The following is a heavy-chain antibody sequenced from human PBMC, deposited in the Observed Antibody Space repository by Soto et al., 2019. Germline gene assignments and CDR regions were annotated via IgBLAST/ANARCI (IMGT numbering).Heavy chain of an antibody. J-gene: IGHJ4*02. D-gene: IGHD5-18*01. Sequence: SXKVSFKASGGTXISYAIRLVRQAPGQGLEWMGGIIPIFGTANYAKKFQGRVTITADKSKSTAYMELSSLRSEDTAVYYCARARRGDGYNLGYWGQGTLGTVS. CDR2: IIPIFGTA. CDR3: ARARRGDGYNLGY. CDR1: GGTXISYA. V-gene: IGHV1-69*06.